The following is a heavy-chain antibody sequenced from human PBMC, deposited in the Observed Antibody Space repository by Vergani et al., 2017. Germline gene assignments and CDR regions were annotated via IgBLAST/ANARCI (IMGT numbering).Heavy chain of an antibody. D-gene: IGHD6-19*01. CDR1: GYTFTSYA. J-gene: IGHJ4*02. Sequence: QVQLVQSGAEVKKPGASVKVSCKASGYTFTSYAMHWVRQAPGQRLEWMGWINAGNGNTKYSQKFQGRVTITRDTSASTAYMELSSLVSEDTAVYYCARGGSSGWYVFDYWGQGTLVTVSS. V-gene: IGHV1-3*01. CDR2: INAGNGNT. CDR3: ARGGSSGWYVFDY.